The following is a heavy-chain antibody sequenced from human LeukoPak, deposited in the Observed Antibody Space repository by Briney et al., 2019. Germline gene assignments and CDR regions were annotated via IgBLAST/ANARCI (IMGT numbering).Heavy chain of an antibody. Sequence: GGSLRLSCAASGFSISRTYMSWVRQAPGKGLEWVSLINKDENTYYADSVKGRFTISRDNSKNTLYLQMNTLRADDTAVYYCAKDRGYYGSGSLDYWGQGTLVTVSS. CDR3: AKDRGYYGSGSLDY. V-gene: IGHV3-53*01. CDR1: GFSISRTY. D-gene: IGHD3-10*01. CDR2: INKDENT. J-gene: IGHJ4*02.